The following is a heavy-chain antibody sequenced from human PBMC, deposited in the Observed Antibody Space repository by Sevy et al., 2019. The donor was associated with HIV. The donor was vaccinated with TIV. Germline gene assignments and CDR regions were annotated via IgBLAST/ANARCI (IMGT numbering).Heavy chain of an antibody. Sequence: ASVKVSCKASGYTFTGYYMHWVRQAPGQGLEWMGWINPNSGGTNYAQKFQGRVTMTRDTSIRTAYMELGRLRSDDTAVYYCARQYSSSWTIGLYYYYGMDVWGQGTTVTVSS. CDR3: ARQYSSSWTIGLYYYYGMDV. CDR2: INPNSGGT. J-gene: IGHJ6*02. CDR1: GYTFTGYY. V-gene: IGHV1-2*02. D-gene: IGHD6-13*01.